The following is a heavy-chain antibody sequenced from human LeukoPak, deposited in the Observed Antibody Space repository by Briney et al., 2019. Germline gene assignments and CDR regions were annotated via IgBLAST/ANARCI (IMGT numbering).Heavy chain of an antibody. Sequence: PSETLSLTCTVSGGSISSDRFYWTWVRQPAGKGLEWIGRKKSSNTNYNPSLKSRVSISLDTSTNQFSLKLSSLTAADTAVYYCARVPDWTYVPDYWGQGTLVTVSS. D-gene: IGHD3-16*01. CDR2: KKSSNT. V-gene: IGHV4-61*02. J-gene: IGHJ4*02. CDR1: GGSISSDRFY. CDR3: ARVPDWTYVPDY.